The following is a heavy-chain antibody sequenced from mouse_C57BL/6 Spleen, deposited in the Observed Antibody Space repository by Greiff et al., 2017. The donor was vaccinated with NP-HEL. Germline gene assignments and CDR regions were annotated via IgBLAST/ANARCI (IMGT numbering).Heavy chain of an antibody. CDR2: INPGSGGT. CDR1: GYAFTNYL. V-gene: IGHV1-54*01. Sequence: VQLQQSGAELVRPGTSVKVSCKASGYAFTNYLIEWVKQRPGQGLEWIGVINPGSGGTNYNEKFKGKATLTADKSSSTAYMQLSSLTSEDSAVYFCARSLTGFDYWGQGTTLTVSS. CDR3: ARSLTGFDY. J-gene: IGHJ2*01.